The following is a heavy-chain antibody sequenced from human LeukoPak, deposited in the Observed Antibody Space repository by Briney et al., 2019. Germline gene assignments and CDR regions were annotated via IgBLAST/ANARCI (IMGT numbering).Heavy chain of an antibody. CDR2: ISTSGTFT. CDR1: EFAFNNYA. J-gene: IGHJ6*03. V-gene: IGHV3-23*01. CDR3: AKKASSGNTFWVVSYMDV. Sequence: AGGSLRLSCAAAEFAFNNYAMSWVRQAPGKGLEWVSSISTSGTFTYYADSVKGRFTISRDNSKNTLYLQMISLSADDAAVYYCAKKASSGNTFWVVSYMDVWGKGTTVTVSS. D-gene: IGHD3-16*01.